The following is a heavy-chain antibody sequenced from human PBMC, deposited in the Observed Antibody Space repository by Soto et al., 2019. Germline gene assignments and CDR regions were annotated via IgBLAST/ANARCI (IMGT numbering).Heavy chain of an antibody. CDR2: ISYDGSNK. J-gene: IGHJ6*02. Sequence: QVQLVESGGGVVQPGRSLRLSCAASGFTFSSYAMHWVRQAPGKGLEWVAVISYDGSNKYYADYVKGRFTISRDNSKNTLYLQMNSLRAEDTAVYYCARDRGDSSSWYVFYGMDVWGQGTTVTVSS. D-gene: IGHD6-13*01. V-gene: IGHV3-30-3*01. CDR1: GFTFSSYA. CDR3: ARDRGDSSSWYVFYGMDV.